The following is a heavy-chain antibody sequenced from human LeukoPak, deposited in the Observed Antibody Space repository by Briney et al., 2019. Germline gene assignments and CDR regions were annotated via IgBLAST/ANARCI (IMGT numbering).Heavy chain of an antibody. D-gene: IGHD2-2*01. CDR3: ARDSPSIVVVPAAMGEDYYYYYGMDV. V-gene: IGHV1-2*02. CDR2: INPNSGGT. CDR1: GYTFTGYY. Sequence: ASVKVSCKASGYTFTGYYMHWVRQAPGQGLEWMGWINPNSGGTNYAQKFQGRVTMTRDTSISTAYMELSRLRSDDTAVYYCARDSPSIVVVPAAMGEDYYYYYGMDVWGQGATVTVS. J-gene: IGHJ6*02.